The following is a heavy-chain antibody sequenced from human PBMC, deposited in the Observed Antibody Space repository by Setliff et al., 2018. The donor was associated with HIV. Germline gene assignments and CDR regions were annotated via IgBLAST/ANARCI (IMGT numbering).Heavy chain of an antibody. Sequence: TLSLTCSVSGDSISRSNYYWGWTRQSPGKGLEWVGSISSSGGTSYSAASLKSRVTLSIDTSKNQFSLNLTSVTAADTAVYYCARDRGSYNFWSGLARGDNWFDPWGQGTLVTVSS. D-gene: IGHD3-3*01. CDR1: GDSISRSNYY. V-gene: IGHV4-39*07. J-gene: IGHJ5*02. CDR3: ARDRGSYNFWSGLARGDNWFDP. CDR2: ISSSGGT.